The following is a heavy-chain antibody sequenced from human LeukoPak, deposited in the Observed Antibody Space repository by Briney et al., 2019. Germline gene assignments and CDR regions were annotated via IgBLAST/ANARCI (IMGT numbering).Heavy chain of an antibody. CDR1: GFSLSTSGMC. Sequence: SGPALVKPTPTLTLTCTFSGFSLSTSGMCVSWIRQPPGKALEWLARIDWDGDEWYSTSLKTRLTISKDTSKNQVVLTMTNMDPVDTATYYCARKGSAWNYFDYWGQGALVTVSS. V-gene: IGHV2-70*11. CDR2: IDWDGDE. D-gene: IGHD6-19*01. J-gene: IGHJ4*02. CDR3: ARKGSAWNYFDY.